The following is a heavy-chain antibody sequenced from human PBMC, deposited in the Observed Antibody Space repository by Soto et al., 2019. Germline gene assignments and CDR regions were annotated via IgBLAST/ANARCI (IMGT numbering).Heavy chain of an antibody. D-gene: IGHD3-22*01. CDR1: GFSISSGYF. J-gene: IGHJ5*02. CDR3: ARDSSGYYWFDP. CDR2: IYHSGTT. Sequence: SETLSLTCAVSGFSISSGYFWGWIRQPPGKGPEWLGSIYHSGTTYYNPSVKGRVTISVDTSKNQFSLKMSSVTAADTAVYYCARDSSGYYWFDPWGQGTLVTVSS. V-gene: IGHV4-38-2*02.